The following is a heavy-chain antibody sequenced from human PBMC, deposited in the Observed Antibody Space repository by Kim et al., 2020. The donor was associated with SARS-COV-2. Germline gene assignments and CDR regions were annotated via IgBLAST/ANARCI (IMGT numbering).Heavy chain of an antibody. CDR3: AAGGYSGYDYSV. CDR2: IWYDGSNK. V-gene: IGHV3-33*01. Sequence: GGSLRLSCAASGFTFSSYGMHWVRQAPGKGLEWVAVIWYDGSNKYYADSVKGRFTISRDNSKNTLYLQMNSLRAEDTAVYYCAAGGYSGYDYSVWGQGILVTVSS. J-gene: IGHJ4*02. CDR1: GFTFSSYG. D-gene: IGHD5-12*01.